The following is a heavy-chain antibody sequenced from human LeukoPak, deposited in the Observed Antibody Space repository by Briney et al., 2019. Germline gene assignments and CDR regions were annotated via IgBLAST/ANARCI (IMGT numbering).Heavy chain of an antibody. J-gene: IGHJ4*02. CDR3: ASSGSQGV. D-gene: IGHD3-22*01. V-gene: IGHV4-39*07. CDR2: IYYSGST. Sequence: SETLSLTCTVSGGSISSSSYYWGWIRQPPGKGLEWIGSIYYSGSTYYNPSLKSRVTISVDTSKNQFSLKLSSVTAADTAVYYCASSGSQGVWGQGTLVTVSS. CDR1: GGSISSSSYY.